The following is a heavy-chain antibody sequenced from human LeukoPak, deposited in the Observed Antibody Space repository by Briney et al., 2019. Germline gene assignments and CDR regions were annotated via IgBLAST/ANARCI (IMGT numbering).Heavy chain of an antibody. Sequence: ASVKVSCKASGYTFTSYYMHWVRQAPGQGLEWMGIINPSGGSTSYAQKFQGRVTMTRDMSTSTVYMGLSSLRSEDTAVYYCATHVDTAMVPWGQGTLVTVSS. V-gene: IGHV1-46*01. CDR2: INPSGGST. J-gene: IGHJ5*02. D-gene: IGHD5-18*01. CDR3: ATHVDTAMVP. CDR1: GYTFTSYY.